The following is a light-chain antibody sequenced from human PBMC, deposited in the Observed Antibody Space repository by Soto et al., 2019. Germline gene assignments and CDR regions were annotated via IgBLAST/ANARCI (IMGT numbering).Light chain of an antibody. Sequence: QPVLTQSPSASASLGASVTLTCTLSNGHSTYAIAWHQQQPEKGPRFLMKLHSDGSHRKGDGIPDRFSGSSSGAERYLTIFSLQSEDEADYYYQTWHTGTRFFGGGTKLTVL. J-gene: IGLJ2*01. CDR1: NGHSTYA. V-gene: IGLV4-69*01. CDR3: QTWHTGTRF. CDR2: LHSDGSH.